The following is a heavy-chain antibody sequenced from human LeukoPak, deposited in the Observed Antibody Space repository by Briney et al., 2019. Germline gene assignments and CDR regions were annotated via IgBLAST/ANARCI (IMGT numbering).Heavy chain of an antibody. CDR3: ARNRLTTVSWFDP. CDR2: TYHSGST. V-gene: IGHV4-30-2*01. Sequence: PSETLSLTCAVSGGSISSGGYSWSWIRQPPGKGLEWIGYTYHSGSTYYNPSLKSRVTISVDRSKNQFSLKLSSVTAADTAVYYCARNRLTTVSWFDPWGQGTLVTVSS. J-gene: IGHJ5*02. CDR1: GGSISSGGYS. D-gene: IGHD4-11*01.